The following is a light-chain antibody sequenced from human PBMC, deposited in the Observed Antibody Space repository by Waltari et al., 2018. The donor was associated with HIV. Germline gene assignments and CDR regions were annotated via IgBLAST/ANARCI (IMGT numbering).Light chain of an antibody. J-gene: IGLJ3*02. CDR3: ESYTSTSVWV. V-gene: IGLV2-14*03. CDR1: SNDVGCYNY. CDR2: DVS. Sequence: QSALTQPASVSGSPGQSITLSCTGSSNDVGCYNYVLWYQQHPGKAPRLMIYDVSTRPSGVSDRFSGSKSGDTASLTISGLQPEDEADYYCESYTSTSVWVFGGGTRLTVL.